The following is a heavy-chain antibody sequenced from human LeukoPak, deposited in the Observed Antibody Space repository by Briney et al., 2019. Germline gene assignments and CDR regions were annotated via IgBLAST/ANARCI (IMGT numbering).Heavy chain of an antibody. CDR3: ARVNVVAGFLSDY. CDR2: ITSSGSTT. CDR1: GFTFSSYS. V-gene: IGHV3-48*01. D-gene: IGHD6-19*01. Sequence: GGSLRLSCAASGFTFSSYSMNWVRQAPGKGLEWVSYITSSGSTTYYADSVKGRFTISRDHAKNSLYLQMNSRRAEDTAVYYCARVNVVAGFLSDYWGQGTLVTVSA. J-gene: IGHJ4*02.